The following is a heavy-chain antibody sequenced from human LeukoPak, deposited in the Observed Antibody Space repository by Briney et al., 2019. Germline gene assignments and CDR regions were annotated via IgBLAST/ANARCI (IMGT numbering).Heavy chain of an antibody. J-gene: IGHJ4*02. Sequence: SETLSLTCTVSGVSISSVGYYWSWIRQYPGKGLEWIGYISYSGSTYYNPSLKSRVTISVDTSKNQFSLKLSSVTAADTAVYYCARTVVTLWGYFDYWGQGTLVTVSS. CDR1: GVSISSVGYY. CDR2: ISYSGST. CDR3: ARTVVTLWGYFDY. D-gene: IGHD4-23*01. V-gene: IGHV4-31*03.